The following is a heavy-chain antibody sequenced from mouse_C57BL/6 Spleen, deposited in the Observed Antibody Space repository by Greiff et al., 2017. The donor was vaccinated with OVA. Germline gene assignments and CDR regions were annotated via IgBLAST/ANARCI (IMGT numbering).Heavy chain of an antibody. CDR1: GFSLSTFGMG. Sequence: QVTLKECGPGILQPSQTLSLTCSFSGFSLSTFGMGVGWIRQPSGKGLEWLAHIWWDDDKYYNPARKSRLTISKDTSKNQVFLKIANVDTADTATYYCARSITTVVGEYYFDYWGQGTTLTVSS. J-gene: IGHJ2*01. D-gene: IGHD1-1*01. CDR2: IWWDDDK. CDR3: ARSITTVVGEYYFDY. V-gene: IGHV8-8*01.